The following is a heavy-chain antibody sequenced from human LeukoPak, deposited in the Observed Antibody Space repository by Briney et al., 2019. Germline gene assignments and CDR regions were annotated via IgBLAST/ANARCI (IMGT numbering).Heavy chain of an antibody. D-gene: IGHD2-8*01. Sequence: GASVKVSCTASGHTFTSYYMHWVRQAPGQGLEWMGIINPSGGSTSYAQKFQGRVTMTRDTSTSTVYMELSSLRSEDTAVYYCARSSEYCTNGVCYYYYYGMDLWGQGTTVTVSS. CDR3: ARSSEYCTNGVCYYYYYGMDL. CDR1: GHTFTSYY. V-gene: IGHV1-46*01. CDR2: INPSGGST. J-gene: IGHJ6*02.